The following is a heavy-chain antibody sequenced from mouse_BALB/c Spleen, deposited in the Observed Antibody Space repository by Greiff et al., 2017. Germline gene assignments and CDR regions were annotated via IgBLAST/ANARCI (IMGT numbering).Heavy chain of an antibody. Sequence: VQLVESGPELVRPGVSVKISCKGSGYTFTDYAMHWVKQSHAKSLEWIGVISTYYGNTNYNQKFKGKATMTVDKSSSTAYMELARLTSEDSAIYYCARGPNWDDYFDYWGQGTTLTVSS. CDR1: GYTFTDYA. CDR2: ISTYYGNT. D-gene: IGHD4-1*01. J-gene: IGHJ2*01. CDR3: ARGPNWDDYFDY. V-gene: IGHV1-67*01.